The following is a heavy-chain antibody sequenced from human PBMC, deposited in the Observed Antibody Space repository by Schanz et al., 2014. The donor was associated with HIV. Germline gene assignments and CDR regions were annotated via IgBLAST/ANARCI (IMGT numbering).Heavy chain of an antibody. V-gene: IGHV3-23*01. J-gene: IGHJ5*02. CDR3: VKAYSSGFSGAGS. D-gene: IGHD5-18*01. CDR1: GLTFSDYA. Sequence: EVQLLESGGGLVQPGGSLRLSCAASGLTFSDYAMTWVRQGAGKGLEWVSTISASGRYTYYADSVKGRFTISRDNSKNTLYLQMNSLRAEDAAVYYCVKAYSSGFSGAGSWGQGALVTVSS. CDR2: ISASGRYT.